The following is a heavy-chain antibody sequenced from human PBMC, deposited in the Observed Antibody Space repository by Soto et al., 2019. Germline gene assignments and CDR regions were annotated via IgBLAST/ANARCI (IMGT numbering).Heavy chain of an antibody. CDR1: GFTFSDYY. D-gene: IGHD6-19*01. V-gene: IGHV3-11*06. J-gene: IGHJ6*02. CDR2: ISSSSSYT. CDR3: ARDGGMDSRGPRVDYYYGMDV. Sequence: QVQLVESGGGLVKPGGSLRLSCAASGFTFSDYYMSWIRQAPGKGLEWVSYISSSSSYTNYADSVKGRFTISRDNAKNSLYLQMNSLRAADTAVYYCARDGGMDSRGPRVDYYYGMDVWVQGTTVTVSS.